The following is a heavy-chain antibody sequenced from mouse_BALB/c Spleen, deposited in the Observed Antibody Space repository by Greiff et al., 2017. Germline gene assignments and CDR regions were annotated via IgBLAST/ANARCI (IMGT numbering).Heavy chain of an antibody. V-gene: IGHV1S127*01. J-gene: IGHJ2*01. Sequence: QVHVKQSGPQLVRPGASVKISCKASGYSFTSYWMHWVKQRPGQGLEWIGMIDPSDSETRLNQKFKDKATLTVDKSSSTAYMQLSSPTSEDSAVYYCARGGDGYYDYWGQGTTLTVSS. CDR3: ARGGDGYYDY. CDR1: GYSFTSYW. CDR2: IDPSDSET. D-gene: IGHD2-3*01.